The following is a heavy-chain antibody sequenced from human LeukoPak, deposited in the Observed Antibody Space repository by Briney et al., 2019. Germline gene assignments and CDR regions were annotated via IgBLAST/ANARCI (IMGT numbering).Heavy chain of an antibody. Sequence: PSETLSLTCTVSGGSVSSGNYYWSWIRQPPGKGLEWIGYIYYSGTTNYNPSLKSRVTISIDTSKNQFSLKLSSVTAADTAVYHCARGAAGYSYGNQAYDYWGQGTLVTVSS. V-gene: IGHV4-61*01. D-gene: IGHD5-18*01. J-gene: IGHJ4*02. CDR1: GGSVSSGNYY. CDR3: ARGAAGYSYGNQAYDY. CDR2: IYYSGTT.